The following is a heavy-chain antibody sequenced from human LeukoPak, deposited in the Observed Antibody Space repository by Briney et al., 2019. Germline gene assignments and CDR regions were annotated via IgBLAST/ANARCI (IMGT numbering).Heavy chain of an antibody. CDR2: INSDGSRT. CDR1: EFAFSSYW. V-gene: IGHV3-74*01. CDR3: AGGGAVYGLN. D-gene: IGHD3-10*01. Sequence: GGSLRLSCEASEFAFSSYWMHWVRQAPGKGLVWVSRINSDGSRTSYADSVKGRFTISRDNARSTLYLQMNSLRVEDTAVYYCAGGGAVYGLNWGQGTLVTVSS. J-gene: IGHJ4*02.